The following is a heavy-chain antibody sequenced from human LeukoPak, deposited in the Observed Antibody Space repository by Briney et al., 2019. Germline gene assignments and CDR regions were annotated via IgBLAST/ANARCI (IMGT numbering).Heavy chain of an antibody. D-gene: IGHD3-9*01. CDR3: ASLDILTGHQIDY. J-gene: IGHJ4*02. CDR1: GDSISSGGYY. Sequence: PSETLSLTCTVSGDSISSGGYYWNRIRQPPGKGLEWIGYIYHSGITNYNPSLKSRVTISIDRSKNQFSLKLSSVSAADTAVYYCASLDILTGHQIDYWGQGTLVTVSS. CDR2: IYHSGIT. V-gene: IGHV4-30-2*01.